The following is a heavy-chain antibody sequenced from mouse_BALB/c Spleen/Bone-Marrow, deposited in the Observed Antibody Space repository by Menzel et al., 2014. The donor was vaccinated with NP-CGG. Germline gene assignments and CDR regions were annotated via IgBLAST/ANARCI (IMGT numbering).Heavy chain of an antibody. Sequence: VHVKQSGPELVKPGASVKISCKASGYTFTDYNMHWVKQSHGKSLEWIGYIYPYNGGTGYNQKFKTKATLTVDNSSSTPYMELRSLTSEDSAVYYCARKDYDSFFDYWGQGTTLTVSS. CDR3: ARKDYDSFFDY. D-gene: IGHD2-4*01. V-gene: IGHV1S29*02. CDR1: GYTFTDYN. J-gene: IGHJ2*01. CDR2: IYPYNGGT.